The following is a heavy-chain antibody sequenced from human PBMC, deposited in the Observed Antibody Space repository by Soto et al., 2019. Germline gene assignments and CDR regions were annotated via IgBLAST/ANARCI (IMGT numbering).Heavy chain of an antibody. V-gene: IGHV3-33*01. J-gene: IGHJ5*02. CDR2: IWYDGSNK. CDR1: GFTFSSYG. CDR3: ARDGIVVVPAATLPWFDP. Sequence: GGSLRLSCAASGFTFSSYGMHWVRQAPGKGLEWVAVIWYDGSNKYYADSVKGRFTISRDNSKNTLYLQMNSLRAEDTAVYYCARDGIVVVPAATLPWFDPWGQGTLVTVSS. D-gene: IGHD2-2*01.